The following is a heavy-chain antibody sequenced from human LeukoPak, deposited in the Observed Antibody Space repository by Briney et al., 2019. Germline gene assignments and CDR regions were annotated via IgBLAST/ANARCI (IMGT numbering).Heavy chain of an antibody. CDR1: GFTFSRDW. J-gene: IGHJ4*02. CDR3: ARDPGGY. Sequence: GGSLRLSCAASGFTFSRDWMSWVRQAPGKGLEWVSSISSSSSYIYYADSVKGRFTISRDNAKNSLYLQMNSLRAEDTAVYYCARDPGGYWGQGTLVTVSS. CDR2: ISSSSSYI. D-gene: IGHD3-10*01. V-gene: IGHV3-21*01.